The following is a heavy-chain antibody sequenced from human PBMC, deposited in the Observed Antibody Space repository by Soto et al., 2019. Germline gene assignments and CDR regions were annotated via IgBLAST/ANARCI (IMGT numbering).Heavy chain of an antibody. CDR3: ARDEDFGGMPVYYFDY. J-gene: IGHJ4*02. CDR2: INPSGGST. D-gene: IGHD2-15*01. V-gene: IGHV1-46*01. Sequence: ASVKVSCKASGYTFTSYYMHWVRQAPRQGLEWIGIINPSGGSTSYAQKFQGGVTMTSDTSTSTVYMELSSLRSEDTAVYYCARDEDFGGMPVYYFDYWGQGTLVTVSS. CDR1: GYTFTSYY.